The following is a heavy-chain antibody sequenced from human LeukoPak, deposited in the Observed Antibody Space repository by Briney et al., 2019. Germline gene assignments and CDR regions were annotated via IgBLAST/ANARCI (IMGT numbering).Heavy chain of an antibody. Sequence: AASVKVSCKVSGYTLTELSMHWVRQAPGKGLEWMGGFDPEDGETIYAQKFQGRVTMTEDTSTDTAYMELSSLRSEDTAVYYCATLAARQTSPLDYWGQGTLVTVSS. CDR2: FDPEDGET. D-gene: IGHD6-6*01. V-gene: IGHV1-24*01. CDR3: ATLAARQTSPLDY. J-gene: IGHJ4*02. CDR1: GYTLTELS.